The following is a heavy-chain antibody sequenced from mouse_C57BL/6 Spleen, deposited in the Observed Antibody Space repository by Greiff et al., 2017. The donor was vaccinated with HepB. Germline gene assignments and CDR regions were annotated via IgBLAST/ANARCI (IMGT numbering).Heavy chain of an antibody. CDR1: GYTFTSYW. V-gene: IGHV1-50*01. CDR2: IDPSDSYT. J-gene: IGHJ2*01. D-gene: IGHD2-3*01. CDR3: ARDYDGYYEGFDY. Sequence: QVQLQQPGAELVKPGASVKLSCKASGYTFTSYWMQWVKQRPGQGLEWIGEIDPSDSYTNYNQKFKGKATLTVDTSSSTAYMQLSSLTSEDSAVYYCARDYDGYYEGFDYWGQGTTLTVSS.